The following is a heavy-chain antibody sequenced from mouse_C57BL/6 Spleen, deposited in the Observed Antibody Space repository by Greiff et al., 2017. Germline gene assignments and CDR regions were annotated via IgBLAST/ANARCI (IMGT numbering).Heavy chain of an antibody. Sequence: QVQLQQPGAELVKPGASVKLSCKASGYTFTSYWMHWVKQRPGQGLEWIGMIHPNSGSTNYNEKFKSKATLTVDKTSSTAYMQLSSLTSEDSAVYYCARITTVVAGYYWGQGTTLTVSS. CDR2: IHPNSGST. CDR1: GYTFTSYW. D-gene: IGHD1-1*01. CDR3: ARITTVVAGYY. V-gene: IGHV1-64*01. J-gene: IGHJ2*01.